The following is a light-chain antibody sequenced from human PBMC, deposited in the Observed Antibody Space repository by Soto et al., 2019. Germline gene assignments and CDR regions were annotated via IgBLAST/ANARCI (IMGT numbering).Light chain of an antibody. J-gene: IGKJ1*01. Sequence: EIVLTQSPGTLSLSPGERATLSCRASQSVSSSYLAWYQQKPGQAPRLLIYGASSRATGIPDRFSGSGSGTDFTLTISRLEPEDFAVYYCQQYGSSRTFGQGTKLEFK. CDR2: GAS. CDR1: QSVSSSY. CDR3: QQYGSSRT. V-gene: IGKV3-20*01.